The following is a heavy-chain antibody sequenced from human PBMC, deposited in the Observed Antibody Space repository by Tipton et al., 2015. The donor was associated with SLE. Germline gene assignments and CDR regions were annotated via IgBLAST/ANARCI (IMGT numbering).Heavy chain of an antibody. Sequence: TLSLTCAVSGGSISSYYWSWIRQPPGKGLEWIGYIYYSGSTNYNPSLKSRVTLSVDTSKNQFSLKLSSVTAADTAVYYCARCYSNYEYFQHWGQGTLVTVSS. CDR2: IYYSGST. CDR1: GGSISSYY. CDR3: ARCYSNYEYFQH. V-gene: IGHV4-59*12. J-gene: IGHJ1*01. D-gene: IGHD4-11*01.